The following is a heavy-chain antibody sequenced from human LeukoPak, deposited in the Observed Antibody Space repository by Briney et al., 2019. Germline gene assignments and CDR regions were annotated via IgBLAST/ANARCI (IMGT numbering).Heavy chain of an antibody. J-gene: IGHJ5*02. CDR3: AKSRIQGFDP. CDR2: MNSDGSST. Sequence: GGSLRLSCEASGFILSYYWMYWVRQAPGKGLVWVSRMNSDGSSTSYADSVRGRFTISRDNAKNTLYLQMNSLRAEDTAVYYCAKSRIQGFDPWGQGTLVTVSS. D-gene: IGHD5-18*01. V-gene: IGHV3-74*01. CDR1: GFILSYYW.